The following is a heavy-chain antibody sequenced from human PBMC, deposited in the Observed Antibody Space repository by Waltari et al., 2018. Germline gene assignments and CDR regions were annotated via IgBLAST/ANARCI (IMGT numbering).Heavy chain of an antibody. J-gene: IGHJ4*02. V-gene: IGHV1-8*03. CDR1: GYTFTSHD. CDR2: MNTNMGNT. D-gene: IGHD1-26*01. Sequence: QVQLVQSGAEVKKPGASVKVSCKASGYTFTSHDIKWVRQATGHGLERMGWMNTNMGNTGYARKFQGRVTITRNTSISTAYMELSSLRSEDTAVYYCARGASGSSGGFDYWGQGTLVTVSS. CDR3: ARGASGSSGGFDY.